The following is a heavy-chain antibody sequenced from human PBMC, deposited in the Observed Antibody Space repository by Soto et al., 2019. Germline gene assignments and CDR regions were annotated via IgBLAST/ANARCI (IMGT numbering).Heavy chain of an antibody. J-gene: IGHJ5*02. CDR1: GYSISSGYY. Sequence: SETLSLTCAVSGYSISSGYYWGWIRQPPGKGLEWIGSIYHSGSTYYNPSLKSRVTISVDTSKNQFSLKLSSVIAADTAVYYCARDKGDDFWSGYYMVPRRRTVAWFDPWGQGTLVTVSS. CDR3: ARDKGDDFWSGYYMVPRRRTVAWFDP. V-gene: IGHV4-38-2*01. D-gene: IGHD3-3*01. CDR2: IYHSGST.